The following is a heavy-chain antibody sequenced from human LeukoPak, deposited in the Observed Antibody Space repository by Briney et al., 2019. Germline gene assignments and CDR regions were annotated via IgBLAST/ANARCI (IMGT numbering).Heavy chain of an antibody. Sequence: PSETLSLTCAVSGYSISSGYYWGWIRQPPGKGLEWIGSIYLSVSTYYNPSLKSRVTISVDTSKNQFSLKLSSVTAADTDVYYCASKAAAEVFWGQGTLVTVSS. CDR3: ASKAAAEVF. CDR1: GYSISSGYY. D-gene: IGHD6-13*01. V-gene: IGHV4-38-2*01. CDR2: IYLSVST. J-gene: IGHJ4*02.